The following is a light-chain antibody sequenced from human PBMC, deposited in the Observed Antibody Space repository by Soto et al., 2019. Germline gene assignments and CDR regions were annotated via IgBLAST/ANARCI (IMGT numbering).Light chain of an antibody. CDR3: QQYSSYWT. CDR2: DAS. J-gene: IGKJ1*01. CDR1: QSISNK. Sequence: IQMTQSPSTLSASIGDRVTITCRASQSISNKLAWYQQKPGKAPKLLIYDASSLESGVPSRFSGSGSGTEFTLTVSSLQPDDFSTYYCQQYSSYWTFGQGTKVDIK. V-gene: IGKV1-5*01.